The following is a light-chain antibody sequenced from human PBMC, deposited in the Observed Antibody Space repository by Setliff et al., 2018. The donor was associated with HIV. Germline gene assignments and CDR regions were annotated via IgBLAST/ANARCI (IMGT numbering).Light chain of an antibody. Sequence: QSALTRPASVSGSPGQSITISCAGTSSDVGSYNFVSWYQQHPGKAPKLIIYEVSKWPSGVSNHFSGSKSGNTASLTISGLQTEDEAEYYCCSYASTGSFVFGTGTKVTVL. CDR1: SSDVGSYNF. V-gene: IGLV2-23*02. J-gene: IGLJ1*01. CDR3: CSYASTGSFV. CDR2: EVS.